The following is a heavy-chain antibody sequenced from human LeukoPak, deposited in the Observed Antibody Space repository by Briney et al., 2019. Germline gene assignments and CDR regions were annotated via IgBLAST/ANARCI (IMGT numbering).Heavy chain of an antibody. CDR1: GGSFSGYS. J-gene: IGHJ4*02. Sequence: SETLSLTCAVYGGSFSGYSWSWIRQPPGKGLEWIGYIYHSGSTYYNPSLKSRVTISVDRSKNQFSLKLSSVTAADTAVYYCARGYHDYFDYWGQGTLVTVSS. V-gene: IGHV4-30-2*01. D-gene: IGHD2-15*01. CDR3: ARGYHDYFDY. CDR2: IYHSGST.